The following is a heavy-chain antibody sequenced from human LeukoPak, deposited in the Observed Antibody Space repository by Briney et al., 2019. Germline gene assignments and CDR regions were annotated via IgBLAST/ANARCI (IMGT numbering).Heavy chain of an antibody. CDR3: ARDYYDSSGYYFNY. CDR1: GFTSSSYW. V-gene: IGHV3-7*01. J-gene: IGHJ4*02. Sequence: TGGSLRLSCAASGFTSSSYWMSWVRQAPGKGLEWVANIKQDGSEKYYVDSVKGRFTISRDNAKNSLYLRMNSLRAEDTAVYYCARDYYDSSGYYFNYWGQGTLVTVSS. CDR2: IKQDGSEK. D-gene: IGHD3-22*01.